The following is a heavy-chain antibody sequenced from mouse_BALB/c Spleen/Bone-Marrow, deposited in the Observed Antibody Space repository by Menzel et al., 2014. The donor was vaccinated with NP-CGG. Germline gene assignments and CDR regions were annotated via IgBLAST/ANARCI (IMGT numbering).Heavy chain of an antibody. CDR3: ARGEYYAMDY. Sequence: VQLQQSGAELVKPGASVKLSCTASGFNIKDTYMHWVKQRPEQGLEWIGRIDPANGNTKYDPKFQGKTTITADTSSNTAYLQLSSRTSEDTAVYYCARGEYYAMDYWGQGPSVPFPS. J-gene: IGHJ4*01. V-gene: IGHV14-3*02. CDR2: IDPANGNT. CDR1: GFNIKDTY.